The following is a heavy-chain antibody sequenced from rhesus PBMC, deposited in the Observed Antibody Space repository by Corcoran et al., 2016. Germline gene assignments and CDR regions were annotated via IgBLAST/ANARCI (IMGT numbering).Heavy chain of an antibody. CDR3: ARQVGVYNRFDV. Sequence: QVQLQESGPGLVKPSETLSLTCAVSGGSISDSSYLNWIRQPPGKGPEWIGNIDGKRSSTYNNPSLKSLITMSKDTSKNQFFRKLSSVTAADTAVYYCARQVGVYNRFDVWGAGVLVTVSS. CDR1: GGSISDSSY. CDR2: IDGKRSST. J-gene: IGHJ5-1*01. D-gene: IGHD2-21*01. V-gene: IGHV4S9*01.